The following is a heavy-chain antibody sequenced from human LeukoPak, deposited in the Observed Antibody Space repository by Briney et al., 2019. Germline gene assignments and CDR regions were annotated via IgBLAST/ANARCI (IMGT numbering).Heavy chain of an antibody. Sequence: HTGGSLRPSCAAFGFTFTSYWMNWVRQAPGKGLEWVALINPDGSQTNYVDSVKGRFTISRDNAENSLYLQMNSLRAEDTAVYYCARDLGYGALDPWGQGTLVTVSS. D-gene: IGHD4-17*01. CDR1: GFTFTSYW. V-gene: IGHV3-7*01. J-gene: IGHJ5*02. CDR2: INPDGSQT. CDR3: ARDLGYGALDP.